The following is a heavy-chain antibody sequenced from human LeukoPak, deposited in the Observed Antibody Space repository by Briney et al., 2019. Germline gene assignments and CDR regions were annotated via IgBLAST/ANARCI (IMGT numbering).Heavy chain of an antibody. CDR3: ARDRGVPSMTTVTTHFDAFDI. V-gene: IGHV3-30*12. D-gene: IGHD4-17*01. Sequence: GGSLRLSCAASGFTFSSYGMHWVRQAPGKGLEWVAVISFDGNNKYYADSVKGRFTISRDNSKNTLYLQMNSLRAEDTAVYYCARDRGVPSMTTVTTHFDAFDIWGQGTMVTVSS. CDR2: ISFDGNNK. CDR1: GFTFSSYG. J-gene: IGHJ3*02.